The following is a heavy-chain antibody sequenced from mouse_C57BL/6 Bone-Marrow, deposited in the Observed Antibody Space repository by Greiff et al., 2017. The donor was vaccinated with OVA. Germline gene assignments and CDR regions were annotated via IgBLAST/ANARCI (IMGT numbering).Heavy chain of an antibody. Sequence: EVQGVESGGGLVQPGGSLKLSCAASGFTFSDYYMYWVRQTPEKRLEWVAYISNGGGSTYYPDTVKGRFTISRDNAKNTLYLQMSRLKSEDTAMYYCARQDGYYYFDYWGQGTTLTVSS. CDR2: ISNGGGST. J-gene: IGHJ2*01. CDR3: ARQDGYYYFDY. CDR1: GFTFSDYY. D-gene: IGHD2-3*01. V-gene: IGHV5-12*01.